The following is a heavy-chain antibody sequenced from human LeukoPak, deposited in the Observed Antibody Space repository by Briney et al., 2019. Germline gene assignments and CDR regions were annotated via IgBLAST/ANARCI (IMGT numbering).Heavy chain of an antibody. J-gene: IGHJ4*02. D-gene: IGHD3-22*01. V-gene: IGHV1-2*02. CDR2: INPNSGGT. CDR1: GYTFTGYC. Sequence: ASVKVSCKASGYTFTGYCMHWVRQAPGQGLEWMGWINPNSGGTNYAQKFQGRVTMTRDTSISTAYMELSRLRSDDTAVYYCARGAYYYDSSDYYYEGNPFDYWGQGTLVTVSS. CDR3: ARGAYYYDSSDYYYEGNPFDY.